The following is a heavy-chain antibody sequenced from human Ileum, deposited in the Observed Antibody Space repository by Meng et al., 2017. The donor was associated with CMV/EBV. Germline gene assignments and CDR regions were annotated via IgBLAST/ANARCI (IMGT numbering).Heavy chain of an antibody. Sequence: SETLSLTCTVSGASTSSSTYYWAWIRQPPGKGLEWVASIYYSGSTYYNPSPNSRVTISLDTSKSQFSLRLSSVTAADTAVYYCAAYHGSETFYYNGIDYWGQGTLVTVSS. CDR3: AAYHGSETFYYNGIDY. V-gene: IGHV4-39*07. D-gene: IGHD3-10*01. J-gene: IGHJ4*02. CDR1: GASTSSSTYY. CDR2: IYYSGST.